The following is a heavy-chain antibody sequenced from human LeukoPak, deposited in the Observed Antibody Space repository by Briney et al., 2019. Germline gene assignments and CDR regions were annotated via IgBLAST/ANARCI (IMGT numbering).Heavy chain of an antibody. J-gene: IGHJ4*02. D-gene: IGHD5-18*01. CDR1: GFTFSSYA. CDR3: ATYRQIQVPFEF. V-gene: IGHV3-23*01. CDR2: ISGSGGST. Sequence: GGSLRLSCAASGFTFSSYAMSWVRQAPGKGLEWVSAISGSGGSTYYADSVKGRFTISRDNSKNTLYLQMDSLRAEDTATYYCATYRQIQVPFEFWGQGTLVTVSS.